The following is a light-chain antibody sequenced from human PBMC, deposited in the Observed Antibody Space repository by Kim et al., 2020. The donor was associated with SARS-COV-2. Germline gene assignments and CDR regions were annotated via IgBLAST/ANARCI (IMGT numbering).Light chain of an antibody. CDR3: QAWDSSTAWV. CDR1: KLGDKY. J-gene: IGLJ3*02. V-gene: IGLV3-1*01. CDR2: QDS. Sequence: VSPGQTASITCFGVKLGDKYACWYQQKRGRSPVLVIYQDSKRPSGIPERFSGSNSGNTATLTISGTQAMDEADYYCQAWDSSTAWVFGGGTQLTVL.